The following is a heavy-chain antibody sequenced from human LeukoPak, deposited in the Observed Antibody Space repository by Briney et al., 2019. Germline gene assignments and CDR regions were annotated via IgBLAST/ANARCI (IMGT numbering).Heavy chain of an antibody. D-gene: IGHD2-2*01. Sequence: SETLSLTCTVSGGSISSGGYYWSWIRQHPGKGLEWIGYIYYSGSTYYNPSLKSRVTISVDTSKNQFSLKLSSVTAADTAVYYCARLWDIVVVPAAIGWFDPWGQGTLVTVSS. V-gene: IGHV4-31*03. CDR3: ARLWDIVVVPAAIGWFDP. J-gene: IGHJ5*02. CDR1: GGSISSGGYY. CDR2: IYYSGST.